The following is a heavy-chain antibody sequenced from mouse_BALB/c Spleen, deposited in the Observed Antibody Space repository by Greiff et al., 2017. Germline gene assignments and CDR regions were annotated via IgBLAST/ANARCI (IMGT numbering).Heavy chain of an antibody. D-gene: IGHD2-1*01. V-gene: IGHV1-63*01. J-gene: IGHJ4*01. CDR1: GYTFTNYW. CDR2: IYPGGGYT. CDR3: AKGYGNYDAMDY. Sequence: VQLQQSGAELVRPGTSVKISCKASGYTFTNYWLGWVKQRPGHGLEWIGDIYPGGGYTNYNEKFKGKATLTADKSSSTAYMQLSSLTSEDSAVYFCAKGYGNYDAMDYWGQGTSVTVSS.